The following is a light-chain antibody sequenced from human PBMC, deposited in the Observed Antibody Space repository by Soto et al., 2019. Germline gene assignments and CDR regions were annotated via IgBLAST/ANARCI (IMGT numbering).Light chain of an antibody. CDR2: GAS. V-gene: IGKV3-20*01. CDR3: QQYGTSALT. Sequence: IEVTRSRETLPCSPGQCSTLSCRSSQPVSTNSLAWYQQKRGQAPRLLIYGASSRPTGIPDRFSGSGSGTDFTLTISRLEPEDFAVYYCQQYGTSALTFGQGTKLDIK. CDR1: QPVSTNS. J-gene: IGKJ1*01.